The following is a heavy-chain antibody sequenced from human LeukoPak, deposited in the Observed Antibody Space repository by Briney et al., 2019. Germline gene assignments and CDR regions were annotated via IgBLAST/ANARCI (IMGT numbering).Heavy chain of an antibody. J-gene: IGHJ4*02. CDR2: IYYSGST. Sequence: SETLSLTCTVSGGSISSSNYYWGWIRQPPGKGLEWIGTIYYSGSTYYNPSLKSRVTISVDAPKNQFSLKLSSVTAADTAVYYCARREYSSSWYLDYWGQGTLVTVSS. CDR1: GGSISSSNYY. CDR3: ARREYSSSWYLDY. V-gene: IGHV4-39*01. D-gene: IGHD6-13*01.